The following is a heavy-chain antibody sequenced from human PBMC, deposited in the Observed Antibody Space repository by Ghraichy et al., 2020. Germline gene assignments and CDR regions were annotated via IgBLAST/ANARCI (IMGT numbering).Heavy chain of an antibody. CDR3: AKARAHYYDSSGNNQGVYYFAY. CDR2: ISGSGGST. Sequence: GGSLRLSCAASGFTFSSYAMSWVRQAPGKGLEGVSGISGSGGSTFYADSVKGRFTISRDNSKNTLYLQMNSLRAEDTAVYYCAKARAHYYDSSGNNQGVYYFAYWGQGTLVTVSS. CDR1: GFTFSSYA. J-gene: IGHJ4*02. D-gene: IGHD3-22*01. V-gene: IGHV3-23*01.